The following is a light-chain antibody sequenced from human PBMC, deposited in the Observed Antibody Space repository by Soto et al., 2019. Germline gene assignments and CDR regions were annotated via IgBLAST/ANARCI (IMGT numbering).Light chain of an antibody. Sequence: DIQMTQSTSTLSASVGDRVSITCRASQTISTWLAWYQQKPGKAPKLLIYAASSLQSGVPSRFSGIGSGTDFTLSISSLQPEDFATYYCQQSYSGPLTLGGGTKVDIK. CDR3: QQSYSGPLT. CDR1: QTISTW. V-gene: IGKV1-39*01. J-gene: IGKJ4*01. CDR2: AAS.